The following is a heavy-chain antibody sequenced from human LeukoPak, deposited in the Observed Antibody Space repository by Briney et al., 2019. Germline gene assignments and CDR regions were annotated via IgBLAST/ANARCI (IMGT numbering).Heavy chain of an antibody. CDR1: GFTFSSYW. Sequence: GGSLRLSCAASGFTFSSYWMHWVRQAPGKGLVWVSRINSDGSSTSYADSVKGRFTISRDNAKNPLYLQMNSLRAEDTAVYYCAREITIFGVVTRGLDYWGQGTLVTVSS. D-gene: IGHD3-3*01. CDR3: AREITIFGVVTRGLDY. J-gene: IGHJ4*02. V-gene: IGHV3-74*01. CDR2: INSDGSST.